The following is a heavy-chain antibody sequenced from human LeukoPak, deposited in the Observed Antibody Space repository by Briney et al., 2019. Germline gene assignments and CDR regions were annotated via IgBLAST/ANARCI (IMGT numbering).Heavy chain of an antibody. V-gene: IGHV3-23*01. D-gene: IGHD3-22*01. CDR3: ARSYYYDSSGYRKFDY. CDR2: LTGSGGRT. CDR1: GFTFSGYA. Sequence: GGSLRLSCSASGFTFSGYAMTWVRQAPGKGLEWVSSLTGSGGRTYYADSVKGRFTISRDNTKKTVYLQMNSLRAEDTAIYYCARSYYYDSSGYRKFDYWGQGTLVTVSS. J-gene: IGHJ4*02.